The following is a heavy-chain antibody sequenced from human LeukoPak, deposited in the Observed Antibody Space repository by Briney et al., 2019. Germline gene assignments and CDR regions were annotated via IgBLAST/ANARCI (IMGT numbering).Heavy chain of an antibody. CDR1: GGSFSGYY. J-gene: IGHJ5*02. V-gene: IGHV4-34*01. Sequence: SETLSLTCAVYGGSFSGYYWSWIRQPPGKGLEWIGEINHSGSTNYNRSLKSRVTISVDTSKNQFSLKLSSVTAADTAVYYCAREEGIAAAGNWFDHWGQGTLVTVSS. CDR2: INHSGST. CDR3: AREEGIAAAGNWFDH. D-gene: IGHD6-13*01.